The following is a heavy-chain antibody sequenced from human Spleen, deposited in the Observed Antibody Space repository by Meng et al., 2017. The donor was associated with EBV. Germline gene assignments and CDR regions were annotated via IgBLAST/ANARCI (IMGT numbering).Heavy chain of an antibody. V-gene: IGHV4-39*07. D-gene: IGHD4-23*01. J-gene: IGHJ3*01. Sequence: QHQLQGSGPGLVKPSVSLSLTCSVSGGSISSSTYYWGWIRQLPGKGLEWIGNIYKSGSTYYNPSLKSRVAISVDKSKNQFSLKLSSVTAADTAVYYCVSENPEYGGAFDVWGQGTMVTVSS. CDR1: GGSISSSTYY. CDR3: VSENPEYGGAFDV. CDR2: IYKSGST.